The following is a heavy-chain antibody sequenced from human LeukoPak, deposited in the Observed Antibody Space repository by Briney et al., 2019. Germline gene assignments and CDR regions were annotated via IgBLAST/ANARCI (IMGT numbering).Heavy chain of an antibody. J-gene: IGHJ6*03. D-gene: IGHD1-26*01. CDR3: AKGYGWEASYYYYYMDV. CDR1: GFNFRTYA. Sequence: PGGSLRLSCAASGFNFRTYAMRWVRQAPGKGLEWVSAISGSDPGTYHADSVKGRFTISRDNSKNMLYLQMNSLRAEDTAVYYCAKGYGWEASYYYYYMDVWGKGTTVTISS. V-gene: IGHV3-23*01. CDR2: ISGSDPGT.